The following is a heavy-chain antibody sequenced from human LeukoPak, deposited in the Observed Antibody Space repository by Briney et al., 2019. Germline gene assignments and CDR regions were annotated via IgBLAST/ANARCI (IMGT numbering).Heavy chain of an antibody. D-gene: IGHD3-22*01. CDR3: ARDRSNRHYDSSGYYYDH. V-gene: IGHV4-4*02. J-gene: IGHJ5*02. CDR1: GGSISSSNW. CDR2: IYHSGST. Sequence: SETLSLTCAVSGGSISSSNWWSWVRQPPGKGLEWIGEIYHSGSTNYNPSLKSRITISVDKYKNQFSLKLSSVTAADTAVYYCARDRSNRHYDSSGYYYDHWGQGTLVTVSS.